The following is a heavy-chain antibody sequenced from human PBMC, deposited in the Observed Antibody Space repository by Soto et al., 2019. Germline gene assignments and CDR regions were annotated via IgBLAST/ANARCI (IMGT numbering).Heavy chain of an antibody. J-gene: IGHJ6*02. CDR3: ARDTRDSYGLGSYYYGMDV. D-gene: IGHD5-18*01. V-gene: IGHV3-30-3*01. CDR1: GCTFSSYA. CDR2: ISYDGSNK. Sequence: GGSLRLSWAASGCTFSSYAMHWGLQAPGKGLEWVAVISYDGSNKYYADSVKGRFTISRDNSKNTLYLQMNSLRAEDTAVYYCARDTRDSYGLGSYYYGMDVWGQGTTVTVSS.